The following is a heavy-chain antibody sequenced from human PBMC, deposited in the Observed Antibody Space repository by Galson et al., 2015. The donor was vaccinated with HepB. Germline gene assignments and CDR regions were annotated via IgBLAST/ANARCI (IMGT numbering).Heavy chain of an antibody. V-gene: IGHV3-23*01. J-gene: IGHJ4*02. Sequence: SLRLSCAASGFTFSSYAMSWVRQAPGKGLEWVSAISGSGGSTYYADSVKGRFTISRDNSRNTLYLQMNSLRAEDTAVYYCAKGYPSPSFIVVVPAANGIDYWGQGTLVTVSS. CDR2: ISGSGGST. CDR3: AKGYPSPSFIVVVPAANGIDY. D-gene: IGHD2-2*01. CDR1: GFTFSSYA.